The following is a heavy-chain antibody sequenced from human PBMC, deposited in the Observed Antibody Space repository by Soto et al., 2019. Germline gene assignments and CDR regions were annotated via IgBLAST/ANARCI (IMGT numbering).Heavy chain of an antibody. D-gene: IGHD4-4*01. CDR2: IYPGDSDT. CDR1: EYRFTSYW. J-gene: IGHJ3*02. Sequence: GEFLKISCKGSEYRFTSYWSGWVRQMHGKGLEWMGIIYPGDSDTRYSPSFQGQVTISADKSISTAYLQWSSLKASDTAMYYCARRATVIPADAFDIWGQGTMVTVSS. V-gene: IGHV5-51*01. CDR3: ARRATVIPADAFDI.